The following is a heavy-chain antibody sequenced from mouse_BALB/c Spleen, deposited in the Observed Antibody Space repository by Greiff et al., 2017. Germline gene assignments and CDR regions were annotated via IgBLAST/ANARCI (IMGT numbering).Heavy chain of an antibody. CDR1: GFTFSDYY. J-gene: IGHJ3*01. CDR2: ISDGGSYT. D-gene: IGHD3-2*01. Sequence: EVHLVESGGGLVKPGGSLKLSCAASGFTFSDYYMYWVRQTPEKRLEWVATISDGGSYTYYPDSVKGRFTISRDNAKNNLYLQMSSLKSEDTAMYYCASADSSGYPAWFAYWGQGTLVTVSA. CDR3: ASADSSGYPAWFAY. V-gene: IGHV5-4*02.